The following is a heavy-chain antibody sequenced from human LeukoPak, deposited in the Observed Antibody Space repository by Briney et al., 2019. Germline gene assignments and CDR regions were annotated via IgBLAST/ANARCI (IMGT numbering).Heavy chain of an antibody. CDR1: GYTFTGYY. J-gene: IGHJ4*02. CDR3: ARVYYDSSGYYYSLNLDY. Sequence: ASVKVSCKASGYTFTGYYMHWVRQAPGQGLEWMGWINTNTGNPTYAQGFTGRFVFSLDTSVSTAYLQISSLKAEDTAVYYCARVYYDSSGYYYSLNLDYWGQGTLVTVSS. CDR2: INTNTGNP. V-gene: IGHV7-4-1*02. D-gene: IGHD3-22*01.